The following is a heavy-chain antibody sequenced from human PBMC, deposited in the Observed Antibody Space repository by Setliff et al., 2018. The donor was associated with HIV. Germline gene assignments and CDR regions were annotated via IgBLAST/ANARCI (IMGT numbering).Heavy chain of an antibody. V-gene: IGHV3-21*01. Sequence: KPGGSLRLSCTASGFTFSGYTMNWVRQAPGKGLEWVASISHNGAYIYYTFFVRGRFTISRDNAENSLYLQMNSLRAEDTAVYYCARTNNNYYYDTSDYFAGYYFDSWGQGTLVTVSS. CDR3: ARTNNNYYYDTSDYFAGYYFDS. J-gene: IGHJ4*02. CDR1: GFTFSGYT. D-gene: IGHD3-22*01. CDR2: ISHNGAYI.